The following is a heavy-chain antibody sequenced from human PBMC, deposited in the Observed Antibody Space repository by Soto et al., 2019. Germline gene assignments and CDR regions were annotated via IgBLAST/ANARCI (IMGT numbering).Heavy chain of an antibody. CDR1: GYTFTSYY. CDR2: INPSGGST. J-gene: IGHJ4*02. CDR3: SRLYCGGDCSPEGYYFDY. V-gene: IGHV1-46*03. D-gene: IGHD2-21*01. Sequence: ASVKVSCKASGYTFTSYYMHWVRQAPGQGLEWMGIINPSGGSTSYAQKLQGRVTMTRDTSTSTVNMELSSLRSEDTAVYYCSRLYCGGDCSPEGYYFDYWGQGTLVTVSS.